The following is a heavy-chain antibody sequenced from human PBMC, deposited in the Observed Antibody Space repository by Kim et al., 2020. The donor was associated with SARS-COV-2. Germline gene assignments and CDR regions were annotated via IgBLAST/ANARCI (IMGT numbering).Heavy chain of an antibody. CDR2: IYYSRST. Sequence: SETLSLTCTVSGGSVSSGSYYWSWIRQPPGKGLEWIGYIYYSRSTNYNPSLKSRVTISVDTSKNQFSLKLSSVTAADTAVYYCARSFDGNYYDSSGYYYFDYWGQGTLVTVSS. J-gene: IGHJ4*02. V-gene: IGHV4-61*01. CDR3: ARSFDGNYYDSSGYYYFDY. CDR1: GGSVSSGSYY. D-gene: IGHD3-22*01.